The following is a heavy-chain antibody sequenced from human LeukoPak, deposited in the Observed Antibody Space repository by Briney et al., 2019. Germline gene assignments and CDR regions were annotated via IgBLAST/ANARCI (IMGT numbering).Heavy chain of an antibody. CDR1: GFTVSSNY. CDR3: AKEYLVGATTQFDY. Sequence: PGGSLRLSCAASGFTVSSNYMSWVRQAPGKGLEWVSVIYSGGSTYYADSVKGRFTISRDNSKNTLYLQMNSLRAEDTAVYYCAKEYLVGATTQFDYWGQGTLVTVSS. CDR2: IYSGGST. J-gene: IGHJ4*02. V-gene: IGHV3-53*01. D-gene: IGHD1-26*01.